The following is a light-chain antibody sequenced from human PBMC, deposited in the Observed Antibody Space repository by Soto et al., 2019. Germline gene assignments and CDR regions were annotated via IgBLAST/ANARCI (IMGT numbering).Light chain of an antibody. CDR2: KAS. CDR1: QSISSW. CDR3: QQYNTYSWT. Sequence: ETQITQYPSTLSASIGERVTITCRATQSISSWLAWYQQKPGKAPKLLIYKASSLESGVSARFSGSGSGTEFTLTIISLQPEDCATYYCQQYNTYSWTFGQGTKVDIK. V-gene: IGKV1-5*03. J-gene: IGKJ1*01.